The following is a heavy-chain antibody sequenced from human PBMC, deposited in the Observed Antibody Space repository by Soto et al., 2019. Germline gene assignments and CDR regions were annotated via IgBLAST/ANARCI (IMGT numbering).Heavy chain of an antibody. CDR3: AREDSSGYKFLDY. CDR2: IYYSGST. Sequence: PSETLSLTCTVSGGSISGYYWSWIRQPPGKGLEWIGYIYYSGSTSYNPSLRSRLTISGDTSKNQFSLRLTSVTAADTAVYYCAREDSSGYKFLDYWGQGTLVTVS. CDR1: GGSISGYY. D-gene: IGHD3-22*01. J-gene: IGHJ4*02. V-gene: IGHV4-59*01.